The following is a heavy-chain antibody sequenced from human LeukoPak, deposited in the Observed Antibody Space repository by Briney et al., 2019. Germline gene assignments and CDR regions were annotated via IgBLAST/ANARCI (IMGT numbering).Heavy chain of an antibody. J-gene: IGHJ4*02. CDR3: ARAPRVVPAAIVGAFDS. D-gene: IGHD2-2*02. Sequence: ASVKVSCKTSGFTFNAHGFSWVRQAPGQGLEWMGWISAYNGNTNYAQNFQGRVILTTDTSTSTVYMELRNLRSDDTAVYYCARAPRVVPAAIVGAFDSWGQGTLVTVSS. V-gene: IGHV1-18*01. CDR2: ISAYNGNT. CDR1: GFTFNAHG.